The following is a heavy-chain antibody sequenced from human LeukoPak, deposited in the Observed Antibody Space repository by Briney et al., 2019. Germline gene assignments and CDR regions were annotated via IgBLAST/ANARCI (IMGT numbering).Heavy chain of an antibody. CDR1: GFTFSTYW. CDR3: ARDPGIEDY. Sequence: GGSLRLSCAASGFTFSTYWMTWVRQAPGEGLEWVASIQQDGSGTYYVDSVKGRFTISRDNAKNSLYLQMNSLRAEDTAVYYCARDPGIEDYWGQGTLVTVSS. V-gene: IGHV3-7*01. CDR2: IQQDGSGT. J-gene: IGHJ4*02. D-gene: IGHD6-13*01.